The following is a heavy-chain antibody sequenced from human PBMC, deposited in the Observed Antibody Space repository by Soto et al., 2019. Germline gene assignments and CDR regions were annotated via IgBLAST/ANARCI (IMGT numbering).Heavy chain of an antibody. CDR1: GDTFRTYA. V-gene: IGHV1-69*06. CDR2: IIPIFGSA. J-gene: IGHJ4*02. CDR3: ATTRIAIRPFYFDY. Sequence: ASVKVSCKASGDTFRTYALSWVRQSPGQGLEWMGGIIPIFGSADYAQKFEGRVTITADKSTSTAYMELRSLRSEDTAFYYCATTRIAIRPFYFDYWGQGSLVT. D-gene: IGHD6-6*01.